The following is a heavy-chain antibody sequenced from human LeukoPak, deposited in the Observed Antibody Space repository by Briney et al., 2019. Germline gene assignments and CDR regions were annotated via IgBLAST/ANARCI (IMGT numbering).Heavy chain of an antibody. D-gene: IGHD6-13*01. CDR1: GGSITSSH. Sequence: PSETPSLTSTVSGGSITSSHWSWIRQPPGKGLEWIGYIYYSGSTNYNPSLKSRVTISVDTSKNQFSLKLSSVTAADTAVYYCARGGSSWESTYNWFDPWGQRTLVTVSS. CDR3: ARGGSSWESTYNWFDP. CDR2: IYYSGST. V-gene: IGHV4-59*01. J-gene: IGHJ5*02.